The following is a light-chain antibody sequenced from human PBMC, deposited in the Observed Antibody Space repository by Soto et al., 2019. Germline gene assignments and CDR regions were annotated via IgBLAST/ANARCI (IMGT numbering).Light chain of an antibody. Sequence: QSALTQPPSVSGSPGQSVILSCTGTSSDIGSYNCVSWYQQSPGTAPKVMIFDVTNRPSGVPDRFSGSKSGNTASLTISGLQAEDEADYYCSSCASGSTVIFGGGTKLTVL. V-gene: IGLV2-18*02. CDR3: SSCASGSTVI. J-gene: IGLJ2*01. CDR1: SSDIGSYNC. CDR2: DVT.